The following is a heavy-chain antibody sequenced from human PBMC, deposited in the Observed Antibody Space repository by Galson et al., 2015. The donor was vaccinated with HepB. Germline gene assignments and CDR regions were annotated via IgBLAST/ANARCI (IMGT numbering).Heavy chain of an antibody. V-gene: IGHV3-9*01. CDR3: AKDISGYSSGSLSFDY. CDR2: ISWNSGSI. J-gene: IGHJ4*02. D-gene: IGHD6-19*01. CDR1: GFTFDDYA. Sequence: SLRLSCAASGFTFDDYAMHWVRRAPGEGLEWVSGISWNSGSIGYADSVKGRFTISRDNAKNSLYLQMNSLRAEDTALYYCAKDISGYSSGSLSFDYWGQGTLVTVSS.